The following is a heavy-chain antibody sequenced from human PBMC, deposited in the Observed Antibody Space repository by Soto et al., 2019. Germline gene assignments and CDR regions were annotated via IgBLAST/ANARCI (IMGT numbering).Heavy chain of an antibody. CDR3: ARDQSHITGTIHSRDY. J-gene: IGHJ4*02. D-gene: IGHD1-7*01. CDR1: GYTFTSYA. CDR2: INAGNGNT. V-gene: IGHV1-3*01. Sequence: QVQLVQSGAEVKKPGASVKVSCKASGYTFTSYAMHWVRQAPGQRLEWMGWINAGNGNTNYAQKLQGRVTMTTDTSTSTAYMELRSLRSDDTAVYYCARDQSHITGTIHSRDYWGQGTLVTVSS.